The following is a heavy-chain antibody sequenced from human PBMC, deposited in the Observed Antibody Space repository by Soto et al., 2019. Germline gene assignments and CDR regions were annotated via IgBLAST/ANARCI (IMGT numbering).Heavy chain of an antibody. V-gene: IGHV1-69*13. CDR2: IIPIFGTA. CDR3: ARALVAARPNYYYGMDV. CDR1: GGTFSSYA. D-gene: IGHD6-6*01. J-gene: IGHJ6*02. Sequence: GASVKVSCKASGGTFSSYAISWVRQAPGQGLEWMGGIIPIFGTANYAQKFQGRVTITADESTSTAYMELSSLRSEDTAVYYCARALVAARPNYYYGMDVWGQGTTVTVSS.